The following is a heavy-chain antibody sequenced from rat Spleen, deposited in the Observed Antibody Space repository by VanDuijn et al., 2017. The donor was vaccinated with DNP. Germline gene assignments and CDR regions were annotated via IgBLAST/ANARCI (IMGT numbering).Heavy chain of an antibody. D-gene: IGHD1-11*01. Sequence: EVQLVESGGGLVQPGGSLRLSCAASGFTFSFYGMAWVPQAPKKGLEWVASITTCCCSTSYRDPVKGRFTISRNNAKSTLYLQMDSLRSEDTATYYCTTDFERGYWGQGVMVTVSS. CDR1: GFTFSFYG. J-gene: IGHJ2*01. V-gene: IGHV5-27*01. CDR2: ITTCCCST. CDR3: TTDFERGY.